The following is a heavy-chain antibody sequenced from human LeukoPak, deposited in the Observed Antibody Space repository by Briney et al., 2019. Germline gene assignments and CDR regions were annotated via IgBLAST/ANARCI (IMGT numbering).Heavy chain of an antibody. D-gene: IGHD2/OR15-2a*01. CDR3: AKELPMPRLYFDY. V-gene: IGHV3-30*04. CDR1: GFTFSTYA. J-gene: IGHJ4*02. CDR2: ISDDGRHN. Sequence: PGGSLRLSCAASGFTFSTYAMNWVRQAPGKGLEWVAVISDDGRHNYYADSVKGRFTISRDNSKSTLYLQMNSLRAEDTAVYYCAKELPMPRLYFDYWGQGTLVTVSS.